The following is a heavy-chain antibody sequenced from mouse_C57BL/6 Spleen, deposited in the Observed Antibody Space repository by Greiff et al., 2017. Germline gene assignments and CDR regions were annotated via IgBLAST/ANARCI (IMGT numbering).Heavy chain of an antibody. Sequence: QVQLQQPGAELVRPGSSVKLSCKASGYTFTSYWMHWVKQRPIQGLEWIGNIDPSDSETHYNQKFKDKATLTVDKSSSTAYMQLSSLTSEDSAVFYCARGYDGYPAWFAYWGQGTLVTVSA. J-gene: IGHJ3*01. D-gene: IGHD2-3*01. CDR3: ARGYDGYPAWFAY. CDR2: IDPSDSET. CDR1: GYTFTSYW. V-gene: IGHV1-52*01.